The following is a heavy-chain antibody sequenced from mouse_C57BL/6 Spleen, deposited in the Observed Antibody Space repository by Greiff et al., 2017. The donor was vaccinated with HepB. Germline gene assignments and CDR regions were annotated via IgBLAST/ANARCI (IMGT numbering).Heavy chain of an antibody. CDR1: GYTFTDYY. J-gene: IGHJ1*03. CDR2: INPNNGGT. Sequence: VQLQQSGPELVKPGASVKISCKASGYTFTDYYMNWVKQSHGKSLEWIGDINPNNGGTSYNQKFKGKATLTVDKSSSTAYMELRSLTSEDSAVYYCASQELRYFDVWGTGTTVTVSS. CDR3: ASQELRYFDV. D-gene: IGHD1-1*01. V-gene: IGHV1-26*01.